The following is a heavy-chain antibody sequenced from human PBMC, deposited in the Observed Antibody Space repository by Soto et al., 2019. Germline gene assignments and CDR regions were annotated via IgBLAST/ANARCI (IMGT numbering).Heavy chain of an antibody. V-gene: IGHV3-23*01. Sequence: EVQLLESGGSMVQPGGSLRLSCAASGFSFSTYAMGWVRQAPGKGLEWVSAISASGSATYYADPVKGRFTISRDNSGDTLYLQMNSLRAGDTAVYYCAKDMKASAGTNVIYDYWRQGSLVTVSS. J-gene: IGHJ4*02. CDR1: GFSFSTYA. D-gene: IGHD2-8*01. CDR3: AKDMKASAGTNVIYDY. CDR2: ISASGSAT.